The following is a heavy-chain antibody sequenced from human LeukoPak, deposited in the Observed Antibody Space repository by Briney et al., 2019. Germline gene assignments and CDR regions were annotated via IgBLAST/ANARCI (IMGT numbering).Heavy chain of an antibody. V-gene: IGHV1-69*05. J-gene: IGHJ4*02. Sequence: SVKVSCKASGGTFSSYATSWVRQAPGQGLEWMGGIIPIFGTANYAQKFQGRVTITTDESTSTAYMELSSLRSEDTAVYYCARYYYGSGSLDYWGQGTLVTVSS. D-gene: IGHD3-10*01. CDR2: IIPIFGTA. CDR3: ARYYYGSGSLDY. CDR1: GGTFSSYA.